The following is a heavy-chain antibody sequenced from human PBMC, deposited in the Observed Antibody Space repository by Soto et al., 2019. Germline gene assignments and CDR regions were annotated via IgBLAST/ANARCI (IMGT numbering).Heavy chain of an antibody. CDR3: AREGDSSGWYNWFDP. J-gene: IGHJ5*02. V-gene: IGHV3-48*01. CDR2: ISNSTI. Sequence: EVQLVESGGGLVQPGGSLRLSCAASGFTFSSYNMNWVRQAPGKGLEWVSYISNSTIYYAESVKGRFTISRDNAKNSLYLQMKSLRAEDTAVYYWAREGDSSGWYNWFDPWGQGTLVTVSS. D-gene: IGHD3-22*01. CDR1: GFTFSSYN.